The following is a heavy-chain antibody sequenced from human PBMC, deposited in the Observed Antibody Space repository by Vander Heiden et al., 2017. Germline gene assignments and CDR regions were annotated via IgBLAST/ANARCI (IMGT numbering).Heavy chain of an antibody. Sequence: QVQLVQSGAEVKKPGASVKVSCKASGYTFTSYGISCVRQAPGQGLEWMGWISAYNGNTNYAQKLQGRVTMTTDTSTSTAYMELRSLRSDDTAVYYCARDGSSGWYPPLGWFDPWGQGTLVTVSS. V-gene: IGHV1-18*01. J-gene: IGHJ5*02. D-gene: IGHD6-19*01. CDR2: ISAYNGNT. CDR3: ARDGSSGWYPPLGWFDP. CDR1: GYTFTSYG.